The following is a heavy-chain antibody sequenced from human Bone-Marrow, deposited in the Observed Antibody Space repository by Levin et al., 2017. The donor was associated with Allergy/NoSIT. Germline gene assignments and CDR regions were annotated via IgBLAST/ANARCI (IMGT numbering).Heavy chain of an antibody. V-gene: IGHV1-2*02. CDR3: ARDAISSANWELDC. J-gene: IGHJ4*02. CDR2: INANSGGT. Sequence: GESLKISCKASGDTFTAYYIHWVRQAPGQGLEWMGWINANSGGTSYAPKFQGRVTMTRDTSISTAYMDLSRLQSDDTALYYCARDAISSANWELDCWGQGTLVTVSS. D-gene: IGHD1-1*01. CDR1: GDTFTAYY.